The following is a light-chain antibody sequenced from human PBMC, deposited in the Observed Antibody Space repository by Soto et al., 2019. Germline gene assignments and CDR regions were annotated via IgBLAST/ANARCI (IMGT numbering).Light chain of an antibody. CDR3: SSYTSTSSPVV. V-gene: IGLV2-14*01. CDR2: DVS. Sequence: QSALTQPASVSGSPGQSITISCTGTSSDVGGYNYVSWYQQHPGKAPKLMIYDVSTRPSGVSSRFSGSKSGNTASLTISGLQAEDEADYYCSSYTSTSSPVVFGGGTKLPS. J-gene: IGLJ2*01. CDR1: SSDVGGYNY.